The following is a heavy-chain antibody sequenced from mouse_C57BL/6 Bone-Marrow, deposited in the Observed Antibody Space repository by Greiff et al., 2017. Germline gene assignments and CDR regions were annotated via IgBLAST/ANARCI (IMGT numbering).Heavy chain of an antibody. Sequence: QVQLQQPGAELVKPGASVKLSCKASGYTFTSYWMHWVKQRPGQGLEWIGMIHPNSGSTNYNEKFKSKATLTVDNSSSTAYMQLSSLTSEDSAVYYCARGLYDCGSRVEFDYWGQGTTLTVSA. CDR2: IHPNSGST. V-gene: IGHV1-64*01. J-gene: IGHJ2*01. D-gene: IGHD1-1*01. CDR3: ARGLYDCGSRVEFDY. CDR1: GYTFTSYW.